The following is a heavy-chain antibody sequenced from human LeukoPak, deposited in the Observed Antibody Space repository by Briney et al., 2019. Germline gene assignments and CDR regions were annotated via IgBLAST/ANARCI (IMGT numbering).Heavy chain of an antibody. J-gene: IGHJ4*02. CDR2: ISYDGSNK. CDR3: AKDPGWPQEYYFDY. CDR1: GFTFSSYA. D-gene: IGHD2-15*01. Sequence: GGSLRLSCAASGFTFSSYAMHWVRQAPGKGLEWVAVISYDGSNKYYADSVKGRFTISRDNSKNTLYLQMNSLRAEDTAVYYCAKDPGWPQEYYFDYWGQGTLVTVSS. V-gene: IGHV3-30*04.